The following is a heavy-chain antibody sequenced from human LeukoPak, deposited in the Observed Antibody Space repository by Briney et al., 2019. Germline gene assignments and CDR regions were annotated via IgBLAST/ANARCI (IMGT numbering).Heavy chain of an antibody. D-gene: IGHD3-10*02. CDR3: VRWQSGSMFHPP. Sequence: SETLSLTCSVSGGPISRSSHYWGWIRQPPGKGLEWIGSIYYSGTTAYNPSFKSRVTISVDTSKNQFSLKLSSVSAADTAVYYCVRWQSGSMFHPPWGQGTLVTVSS. J-gene: IGHJ5*02. CDR2: IYYSGTT. V-gene: IGHV4-39*01. CDR1: GGPISRSSHY.